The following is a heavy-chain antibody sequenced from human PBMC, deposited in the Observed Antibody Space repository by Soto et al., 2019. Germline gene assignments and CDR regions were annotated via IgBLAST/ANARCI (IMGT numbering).Heavy chain of an antibody. J-gene: IGHJ6*02. D-gene: IGHD5-12*01. Sequence: QVHLVQSGAEVKKPGSSVTISCKTSGGTFSTHALSWVRQAPGQGLEWMGGIIPVFSTVNYATRFSGGGTITADESTSTAYLQLNNLRSEDTAMYYCARRKRSAYEASTYDYYGMDVWGQGTTVIVS. CDR3: ARRKRSAYEASTYDYYGMDV. CDR1: GGTFSTHA. V-gene: IGHV1-69*01. CDR2: IIPVFSTV.